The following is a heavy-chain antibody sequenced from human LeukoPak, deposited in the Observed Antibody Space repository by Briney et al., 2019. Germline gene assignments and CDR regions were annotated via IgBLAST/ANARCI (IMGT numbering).Heavy chain of an antibody. D-gene: IGHD3-16*01. CDR1: GFNFSRYS. Sequence: PGGSLRLSCAAPGFNFSRYSMTWVRQAPGKGLEWVSSISSSSRYIYYEDSVKGRFTISKDNAKNSLYLQMNSLRAEDTAVYYCARADGGGNLIWFDYWGQGTLVTVSS. CDR3: ARADGGGNLIWFDY. J-gene: IGHJ4*02. CDR2: ISSSSRYI. V-gene: IGHV3-21*01.